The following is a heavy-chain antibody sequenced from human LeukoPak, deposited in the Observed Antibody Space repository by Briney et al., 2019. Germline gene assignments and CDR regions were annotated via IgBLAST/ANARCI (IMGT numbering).Heavy chain of an antibody. CDR3: ARGDYGDYNFPFDY. CDR1: GFTFSYYT. CDR2: ISRSSTYI. J-gene: IGHJ4*02. D-gene: IGHD4-17*01. Sequence: GGSLRLSCAASGFTFSYYTMSWVRQAPGKGLEWVSSISRSSTYIYYADSQKGRFTISRDNAKYSLSLQMNSLRAEDTAVDYCARGDYGDYNFPFDYWGQGTLVTVSS. V-gene: IGHV3-21*01.